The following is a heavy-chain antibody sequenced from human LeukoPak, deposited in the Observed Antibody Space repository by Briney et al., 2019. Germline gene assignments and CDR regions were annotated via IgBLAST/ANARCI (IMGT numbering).Heavy chain of an antibody. J-gene: IGHJ6*02. CDR2: MNPNSGNT. Sequence: EASVKVSCKASGYTFTSYDIHWVRQATGQGLEWMGWMNPNSGNTGYAQKFQGRVTMTRNTSISTAYMELSSLRSEDTAVYYCARGGSSSYYYYYGMDVWGQGTTVTVSS. V-gene: IGHV1-8*01. CDR3: ARGGSSSYYYYYGMDV. D-gene: IGHD6-6*01. CDR1: GYTFTSYD.